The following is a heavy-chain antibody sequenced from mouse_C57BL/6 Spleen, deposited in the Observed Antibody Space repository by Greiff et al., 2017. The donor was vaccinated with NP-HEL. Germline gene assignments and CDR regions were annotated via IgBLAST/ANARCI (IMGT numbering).Heavy chain of an antibody. Sequence: EVKLVESGPGMVKPSQSLSLTCTVTGYSITSGYDWHWIRHFPGNKLEWMGYISYSGSTNYNPSLKSRISITHDTSKNHFFLKLNSVTTEDTATYYCARDEGYYGSSYVRFAYWGQGTLVTVSA. J-gene: IGHJ3*01. D-gene: IGHD1-1*01. CDR3: ARDEGYYGSSYVRFAY. V-gene: IGHV3-1*01. CDR1: GYSITSGYD. CDR2: ISYSGST.